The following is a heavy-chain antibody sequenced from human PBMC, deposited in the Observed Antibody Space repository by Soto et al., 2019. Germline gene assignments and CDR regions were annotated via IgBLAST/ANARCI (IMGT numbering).Heavy chain of an antibody. CDR3: ARDPNRYFLTGYLEPFDY. D-gene: IGHD3-9*01. V-gene: IGHV1-18*01. CDR2: ISAYNGNT. J-gene: IGHJ4*02. CDR1: GYTFTSYG. Sequence: GASVKVSCKASGYTFTSYGISWVRHAPGQGLEWMGWISAYNGNTNYAQKLQGRVTMTTDTSTSTAYMELRSLRSDDTAVYYCARDPNRYFLTGYLEPFDYWGQGTLVTVSS.